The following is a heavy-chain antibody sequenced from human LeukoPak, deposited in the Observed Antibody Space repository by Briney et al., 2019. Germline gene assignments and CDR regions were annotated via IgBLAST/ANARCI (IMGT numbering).Heavy chain of an antibody. D-gene: IGHD3-22*01. CDR2: ISSSSSYI. V-gene: IGHV3-21*01. Sequence: PGGSLRLSCAASGFTFSSYSMNWVRQAPGKGLEWVSSISSSSSYIYYSDSVKGRFTISRDNAKNSLYLQMNSLRAEDTAVYYCARDGEYYGSSGYYQCIDYWGQGTLVTVSS. CDR3: ARDGEYYGSSGYYQCIDY. J-gene: IGHJ4*02. CDR1: GFTFSSYS.